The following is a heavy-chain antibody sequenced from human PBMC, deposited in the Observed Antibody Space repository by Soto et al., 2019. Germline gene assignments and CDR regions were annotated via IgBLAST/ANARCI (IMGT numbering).Heavy chain of an antibody. J-gene: IGHJ4*02. D-gene: IGHD4-17*01. CDR2: TWSAVADR. Sequence: EGTMRRPCSVAGLDFNPYAMNWVRPSPDNGLPWVPVTWSAVADRHHAGPVHGRFSIARYNTQNTLYLQLNNLRVEDTAVYYCVRGANGYGDCYFDYWGKGPLVTFSS. CDR1: GLDFNPYA. CDR3: VRGANGYGDCYFDY. V-gene: IGHV3-33*01.